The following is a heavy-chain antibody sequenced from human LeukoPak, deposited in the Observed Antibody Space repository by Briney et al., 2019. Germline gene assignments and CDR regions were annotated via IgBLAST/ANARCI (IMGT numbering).Heavy chain of an antibody. CDR2: IYSGGNT. CDR1: GFTVSSNY. D-gene: IGHD6-13*01. J-gene: IGHJ3*02. Sequence: GGSLRLSCAASGFTVSSNYISWVRQAPGKGLEWVSVIYSGGNTYYADSVKGRFTISSDNSKNTLYLQMNSLRAEDTAVYYCARGSDTSSWYGAFDIWGQGTMVTVSS. CDR3: ARGSDTSSWYGAFDI. V-gene: IGHV3-53*01.